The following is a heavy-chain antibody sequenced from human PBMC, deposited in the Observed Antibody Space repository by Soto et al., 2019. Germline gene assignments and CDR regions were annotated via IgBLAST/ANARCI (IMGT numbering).Heavy chain of an antibody. V-gene: IGHV4-31*03. CDR1: GGSISSGGYY. D-gene: IGHD3-10*02. Sequence: TLSLTCTVSGGSISSGGYYWSWIRQHPGKGLEWIGYIYYSGSTYYNPSLKSRVTISVDTSKNQFSLKLSSVTAADTAVYYCARDTSVRGVRGAERFYYYMDVWGKGTTVTVSS. CDR2: IYYSGST. J-gene: IGHJ6*03. CDR3: ARDTSVRGVRGAERFYYYMDV.